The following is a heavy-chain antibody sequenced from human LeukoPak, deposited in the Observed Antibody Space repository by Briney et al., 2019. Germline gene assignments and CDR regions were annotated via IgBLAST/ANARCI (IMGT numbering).Heavy chain of an antibody. Sequence: SQTLSLTCAISGDSVSSNSAAWNWIRQSPSSGLEWLGRTYYRSKWYNDYAVSVKSRITINPDTSKNQFSLQLNSVTPEDTAVYYCARSIAVAGQTFDYWGQGTLVTVSS. CDR3: ARSIAVAGQTFDY. CDR2: TYYRSKWYN. D-gene: IGHD6-19*01. CDR1: GDSVSSNSAA. J-gene: IGHJ4*02. V-gene: IGHV6-1*01.